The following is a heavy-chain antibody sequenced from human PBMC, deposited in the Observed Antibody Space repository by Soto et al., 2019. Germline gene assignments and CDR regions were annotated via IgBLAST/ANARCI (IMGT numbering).Heavy chain of an antibody. V-gene: IGHV4-59*01. CDR2: IYYSGST. Sequence: SETLSLTCTVSGGSISSYYLSWIRQPPGKGLEWIGYIYYSGSTNYNPSLKSRVTISVDTSKNQFSLKLSSVTAADTAVYYCARDDPAYFQHWGQGTLVTVSS. CDR3: ARDDPAYFQH. J-gene: IGHJ1*01. CDR1: GGSISSYY.